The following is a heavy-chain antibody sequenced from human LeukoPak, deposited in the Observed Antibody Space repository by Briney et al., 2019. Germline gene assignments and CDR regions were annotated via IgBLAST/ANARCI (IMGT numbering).Heavy chain of an antibody. CDR3: AGGMGATDLTLYFDY. J-gene: IGHJ4*02. D-gene: IGHD1-26*01. CDR2: ISSSSSYI. CDR1: GFTFSSYS. V-gene: IGHV3-21*04. Sequence: PGGSLRLSCAASGFTFSSYSMNWVRQAPGKGLEWVSSISSSSSYIYYADSVKGRFTISRDNAKNSLYLQMNSLRAEDTALYHCAGGMGATDLTLYFDYWGQGTLVTVSS.